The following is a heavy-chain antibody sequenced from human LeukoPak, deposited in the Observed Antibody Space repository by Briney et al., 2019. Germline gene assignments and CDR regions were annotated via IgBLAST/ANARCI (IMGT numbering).Heavy chain of an antibody. CDR3: ARGPPRRYSSSWYSY. J-gene: IGHJ4*02. V-gene: IGHV4-34*01. Sequence: PSETLSLTCAVSGGSFSGYYWSWIRQPPGKGLEWIGEINHSGSTNYNPSLKSRVTISVGTSKNQFSLKLSSVTAADTAVYYCARGPPRRYSSSWYSYWGQGTLVTVSS. CDR1: GGSFSGYY. CDR2: INHSGST. D-gene: IGHD6-13*01.